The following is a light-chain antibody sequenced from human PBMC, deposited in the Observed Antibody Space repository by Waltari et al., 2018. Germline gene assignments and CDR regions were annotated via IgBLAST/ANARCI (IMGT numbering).Light chain of an antibody. CDR3: QQYGESPWT. J-gene: IGKJ1*01. V-gene: IGKV3-20*01. CDR1: QSVSSSY. CDR2: GAS. Sequence: EIVLTQSPGTLSLSPGERATLSCRASQSVSSSYLAWYQQKPGQAPRLLIYGASSRATGIPDRFSGSGSGTDFTLTISRLEPEDFAVYYCQQYGESPWTFGQGTKVEIK.